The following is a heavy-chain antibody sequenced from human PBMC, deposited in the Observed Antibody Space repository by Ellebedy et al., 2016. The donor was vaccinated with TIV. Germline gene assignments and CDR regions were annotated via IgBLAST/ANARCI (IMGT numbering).Heavy chain of an antibody. Sequence: MPSETLSLTCSVSGGSIINYYWTWIRQPPGQGLEWIGDIHHSGNSHIHPSLKSRVTLSLDTSKNQFSLGLSSVTAADTATYYCARDLGRYGMDVWGQGTTVTVSS. V-gene: IGHV4-59*01. J-gene: IGHJ6*02. CDR2: IHHSGNS. CDR1: GGSIINYY. CDR3: ARDLGRYGMDV.